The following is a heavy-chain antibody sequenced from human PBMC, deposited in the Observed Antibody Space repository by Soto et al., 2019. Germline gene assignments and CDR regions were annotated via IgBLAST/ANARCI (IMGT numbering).Heavy chain of an antibody. CDR1: GGSVSSSFFY. CDR3: ARLTTSSGWALFDS. CDR2: IYYTGTT. V-gene: IGHV4-61*01. J-gene: IGHJ4*02. D-gene: IGHD6-25*01. Sequence: ESLPLSSTVSGGSVSSSFFYWSWVRQRPGQRLEWIGYIYYTGTTNYNPSLASRVAMSVDQSKKKFTLKLRSLTAADTARYYSARLTTSSGWALFDSWGQGMLVTVSS.